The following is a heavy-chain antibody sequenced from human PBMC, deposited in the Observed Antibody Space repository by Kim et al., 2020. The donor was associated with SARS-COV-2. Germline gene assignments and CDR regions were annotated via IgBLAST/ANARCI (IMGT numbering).Heavy chain of an antibody. CDR3: VKGNPSTMAAAV. D-gene: IGHD6-13*01. CDR1: GFTFSSYA. V-gene: IGHV3-64D*06. J-gene: IGHJ6*02. Sequence: GGSLRLSCSASGFTFSSYAMHWVRQAPGKGLEYVSGIRSNGGSTYYAESVKGRFTISRDNSKDTLYLQMSSLRTEDTAVYYCVKGNPSTMAAAVWGQGTTVIVSS. CDR2: IRSNGGST.